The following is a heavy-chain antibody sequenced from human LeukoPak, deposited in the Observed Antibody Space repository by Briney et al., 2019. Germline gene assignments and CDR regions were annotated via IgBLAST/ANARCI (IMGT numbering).Heavy chain of an antibody. V-gene: IGHV1-18*01. D-gene: IGHD2-8*01. CDR3: ARVEGGNIVLMVYASYYFDY. CDR2: ISAYNGNT. J-gene: IGHJ4*02. CDR1: GYTFTSYG. Sequence: ASVKVSCKASGYTFTSYGISWVRQAPGQGLEWMGWISAYNGNTNYAQKLQGRVTMTTDTSMSTAYMELRSLRSDDTAVYYCARVEGGNIVLMVYASYYFDYWGQGTLVTVSS.